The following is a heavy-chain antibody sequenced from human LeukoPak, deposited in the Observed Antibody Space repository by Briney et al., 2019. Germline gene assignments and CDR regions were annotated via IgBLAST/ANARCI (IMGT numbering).Heavy chain of an antibody. D-gene: IGHD3-22*01. Sequence: ASMKVSCKPSGYTFTACYIHWGRHAHRQGLELMGWINPNSGGTDYAQKFQGRVPMTRDTSISTVYMELSRLPYDDTAVYSCARGVGVDSLRRLDPWGQGTLVTVSS. CDR2: INPNSGGT. CDR1: GYTFTACY. J-gene: IGHJ5*02. V-gene: IGHV1-2*02. CDR3: ARGVGVDSLRRLDP.